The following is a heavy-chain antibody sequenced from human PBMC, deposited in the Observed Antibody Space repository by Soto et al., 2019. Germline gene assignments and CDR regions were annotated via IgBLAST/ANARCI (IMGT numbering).Heavy chain of an antibody. Sequence: GGSLRLSCAASGFTFSSYDMHWVRQATGKGLEWVSAIGTAGDTYYPGSVKGRFTISRENAKNSLYLQMNSLRAEDTAVYYCARGAPTEYYDILTGRSFDYWGQGTLVTVSS. V-gene: IGHV3-13*01. CDR3: ARGAPTEYYDILTGRSFDY. CDR2: IGTAGDT. D-gene: IGHD3-9*01. CDR1: GFTFSSYD. J-gene: IGHJ4*02.